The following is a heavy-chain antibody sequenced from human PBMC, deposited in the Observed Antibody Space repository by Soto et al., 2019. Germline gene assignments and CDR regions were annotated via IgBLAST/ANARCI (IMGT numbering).Heavy chain of an antibody. D-gene: IGHD4-17*01. Sequence: QVQLQESGPGLVKPSGTLSLTCAVSGGSISDTNFWSWVRQPPGKGLEWIGEIYHTGATNQNPSLKSRLTMSVDRAKNHFSLKLSSVTAADTAVYYCAREKGTTVTTDCMDVWGQGTTVTVSS. J-gene: IGHJ6*02. CDR2: IYHTGAT. V-gene: IGHV4-4*02. CDR1: GGSISDTNF. CDR3: AREKGTTVTTDCMDV.